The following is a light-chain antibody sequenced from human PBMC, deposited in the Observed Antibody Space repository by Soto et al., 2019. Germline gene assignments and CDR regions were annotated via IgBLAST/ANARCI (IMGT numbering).Light chain of an antibody. J-gene: IGKJ5*01. V-gene: IGKV3-20*01. CDR3: QQYGSSPIT. CDR2: GAS. Sequence: TQSPATLSVSPGEGATVSCTASQSLSSNLAWYQQKPGQAPRLPIYGASSRATGIPDRFSGSGSGTDFTLTISRLEPEDFAVYYCQQYGSSPITFGQGTRLEIK. CDR1: QSLSSN.